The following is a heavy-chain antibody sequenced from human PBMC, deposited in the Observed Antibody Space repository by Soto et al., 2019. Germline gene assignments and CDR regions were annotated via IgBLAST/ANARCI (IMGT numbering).Heavy chain of an antibody. J-gene: IGHJ6*02. CDR2: IDGDSGDT. D-gene: IGHD2-8*01. Sequence: QVQLVQSGAEVKKPGASVKVSCKASGYTFTNYYIHWVRQAPGQGLEWMGWIDGDSGDTKDAQKFQGWVTMTRDTSSNTGYMELSRLSSDDTAVYYCARTPNNGRAGVYGMDVWGQGTTVTVSS. V-gene: IGHV1-2*04. CDR3: ARTPNNGRAGVYGMDV. CDR1: GYTFTNYY.